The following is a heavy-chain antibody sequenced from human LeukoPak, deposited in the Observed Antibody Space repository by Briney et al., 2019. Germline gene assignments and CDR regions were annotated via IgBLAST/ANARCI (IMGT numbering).Heavy chain of an antibody. CDR2: MNPNSGNT. V-gene: IGHV1-8*01. CDR3: ARDSSGWYHWFDP. Sequence: ASVKVSCKASGYTFTSYDIQWVRQATGQGLEWMGWMNPNSGNTGYAQKFQGRVTMTRNTSISTAYMELSSLRSEDTAVYYCARDSSGWYHWFDPWGQGTLVTVSS. CDR1: GYTFTSYD. D-gene: IGHD6-19*01. J-gene: IGHJ5*02.